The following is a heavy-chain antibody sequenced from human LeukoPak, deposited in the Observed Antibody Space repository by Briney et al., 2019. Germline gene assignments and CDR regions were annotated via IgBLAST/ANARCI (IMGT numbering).Heavy chain of an antibody. CDR2: INPRGGST. J-gene: IGHJ6*03. Sequence: GASVKVSCKASGYTFTSNYMHWVRQAPGQGLEWMGIINPRGGSTSYPQKFQGRVTMTRDTSTNTVYMELSSLRSEDSAVYYCASSYDSSGYFLYYMDVWGKGTTVTVSS. CDR3: ASSYDSSGYFLYYMDV. CDR1: GYTFTSNY. V-gene: IGHV1-46*01. D-gene: IGHD3-22*01.